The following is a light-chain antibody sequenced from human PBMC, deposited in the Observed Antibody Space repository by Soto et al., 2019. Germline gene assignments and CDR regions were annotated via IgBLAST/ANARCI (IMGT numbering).Light chain of an antibody. Sequence: IQMTQSPSALSASVGDRVTITCRASQGIRDDLGWYQQKPGEAPKALIYGASNLQSGVPSRFSASGSGTDFTLTISSLQPEDFATYYCLQDYNYPHTFGRGTKVDIK. J-gene: IGKJ2*01. V-gene: IGKV1-6*01. CDR1: QGIRDD. CDR2: GAS. CDR3: LQDYNYPHT.